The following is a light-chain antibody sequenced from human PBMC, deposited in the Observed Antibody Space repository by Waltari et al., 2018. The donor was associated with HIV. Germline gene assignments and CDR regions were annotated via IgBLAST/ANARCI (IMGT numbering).Light chain of an antibody. V-gene: IGKV1-5*03. J-gene: IGKJ1*01. CDR2: RAS. CDR1: QSISSW. CDR3: QQYNSYPWT. Sequence: DIQMTQSPSTLSASVGDRVTITCRASQSISSWLAWYQQKPGKAPKLLIFRASTVETGVPSRFSGSGSGTEFTLTISSLQPDDFATYYCQQYNSYPWTFGQGTKVEIK.